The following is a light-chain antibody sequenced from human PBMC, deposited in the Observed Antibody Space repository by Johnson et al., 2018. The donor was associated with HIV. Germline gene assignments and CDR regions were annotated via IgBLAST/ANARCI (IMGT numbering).Light chain of an antibody. CDR1: SSNIGTNS. Sequence: QSILTQPPSVSAAPGQKVTISCSGSSSNIGTNSVSWYQQLPGTAPKLVIHENNKRPSGITDRFSGSKSGTSATLGIPALQQGAEADYYCETWDSSLSGYYAFGTGTKLTVL. CDR3: ETWDSSLSGYYA. V-gene: IGLV1-51*02. CDR2: ENN. J-gene: IGLJ1*01.